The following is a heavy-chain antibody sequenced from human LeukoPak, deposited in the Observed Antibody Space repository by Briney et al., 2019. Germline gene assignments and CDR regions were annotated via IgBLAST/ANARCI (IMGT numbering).Heavy chain of an antibody. CDR1: GGSISSGSYY. J-gene: IGHJ5*02. CDR2: IYTSGST. CDR3: ARHGGIVAAGTIWFDP. V-gene: IGHV4-61*02. D-gene: IGHD6-13*01. Sequence: SQTLSLTCTVSGGSISSGSYYWSWIRQPAGKGLEWIGRIYTSGSTNYNPSLKSRVTISVDTSKDQFSLKLSSVTAADTAIYYCARHGGIVAAGTIWFDPWGQGTLVTVSS.